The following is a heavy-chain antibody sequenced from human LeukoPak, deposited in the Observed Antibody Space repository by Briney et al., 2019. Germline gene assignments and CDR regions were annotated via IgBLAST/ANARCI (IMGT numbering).Heavy chain of an antibody. V-gene: IGHV4-34*01. CDR1: GGSFSGYY. Sequence: PSETLSLTCAVYGGSFSGYYWSWIRQPPGKGLEWIGEINHSGSTNYNPSLKSRVTISVDTSKNQFSLKLSSVTAADTAVYYCARAVSKIGYYYAAYYYGMDVWGQGTTVTVSS. CDR3: ARAVSKIGYYYAAYYYGMDV. CDR2: INHSGST. D-gene: IGHD3-22*01. J-gene: IGHJ6*02.